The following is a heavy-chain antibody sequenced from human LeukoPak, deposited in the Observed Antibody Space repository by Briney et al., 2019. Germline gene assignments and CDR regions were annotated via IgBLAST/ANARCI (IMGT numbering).Heavy chain of an antibody. CDR1: GGSFSGYY. J-gene: IGHJ4*02. V-gene: IGHV4-34*01. CDR3: ASPVGATREFDY. D-gene: IGHD1-26*01. CDR2: INHSGST. Sequence: SETLSLTCAVCGGSFSGYYWSWIRQPPGKGLEWIGEINHSGSTNYNPSLKSRVTISVDTSKNQFSLKLSSVTAADTAVYYCASPVGATREFDYWGQGTLVTVSS.